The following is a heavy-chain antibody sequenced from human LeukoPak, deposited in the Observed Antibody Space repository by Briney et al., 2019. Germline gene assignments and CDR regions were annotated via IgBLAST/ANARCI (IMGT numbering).Heavy chain of an antibody. D-gene: IGHD1-26*01. J-gene: IGHJ3*02. CDR2: IYPGDSDT. Sequence: GESLKISCKGSEYTFSTYWIGWVRQMPGKGLEWMGIIYPGDSDTRYSPSFQGQVTISADKSISTAYLQWSSLKASDTAMYYCARQLSGRALDAFDIWGQGTMVTVSS. V-gene: IGHV5-51*01. CDR1: EYTFSTYW. CDR3: ARQLSGRALDAFDI.